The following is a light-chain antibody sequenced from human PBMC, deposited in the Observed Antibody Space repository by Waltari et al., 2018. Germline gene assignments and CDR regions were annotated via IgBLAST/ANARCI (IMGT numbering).Light chain of an antibody. CDR3: QNYNSAPLT. Sequence: DIQMTQSPSSLSASIGDRVTISCRTSQGITNYLAWYQQKSGTVPKLLIYAASTLQSGVPSRVSGSGSGTDFTLTISSLQPEDVATYYCQNYNSAPLTFGGGTKVEIK. V-gene: IGKV1-27*01. J-gene: IGKJ4*01. CDR2: AAS. CDR1: QGITNY.